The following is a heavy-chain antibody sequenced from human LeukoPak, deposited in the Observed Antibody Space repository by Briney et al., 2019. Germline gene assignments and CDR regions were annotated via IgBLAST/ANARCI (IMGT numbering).Heavy chain of an antibody. J-gene: IGHJ5*02. Sequence: SETLSLTCAVYGGSFSGYYWSWIRQPPGKRLEWIGEINHSGSTNYNPSLKSRVTISVDTSKNQFSLKLSSVTAADTAVYYCARSRYYYGSGSYYHWFDPWGQGTLVTVSS. D-gene: IGHD3-10*01. V-gene: IGHV4-34*01. CDR3: ARSRYYYGSGSYYHWFDP. CDR1: GGSFSGYY. CDR2: INHSGST.